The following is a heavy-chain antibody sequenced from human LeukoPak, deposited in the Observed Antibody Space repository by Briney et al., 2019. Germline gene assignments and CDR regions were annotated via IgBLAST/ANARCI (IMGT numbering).Heavy chain of an antibody. CDR2: IYYSGST. V-gene: IGHV4-59*01. J-gene: IGHJ3*02. D-gene: IGHD2-2*01. CDR1: GGSISPYY. Sequence: SETLSLTCTVSGGSISPYYWSWIRQPPGKGLEWIGYIYYSGSTNYNPSLKSRVTISVGTSKNQFSQKLSSVTAADTAVYYCARGVVVVPALPGAFDIWGQGTMVTVSS. CDR3: ARGVVVVPALPGAFDI.